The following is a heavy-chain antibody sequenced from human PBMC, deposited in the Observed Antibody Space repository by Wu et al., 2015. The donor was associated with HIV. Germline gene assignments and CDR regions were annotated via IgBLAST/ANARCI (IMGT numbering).Heavy chain of an antibody. D-gene: IGHD2-21*01. CDR1: GYTFTDFF. CDR3: ARVFSIAVVYCFSFLDYY. J-gene: IGHJ6*01. V-gene: IGHV1-2*02. Sequence: QVQLVQSGAEVKKPGASVKVSCKASGYTFTDFFIHWVRQAPGQGLEWMGWVSPNTGGTNYAQKFQGRVTMTRDTSINTAYMELTSLTSDDTAMYYCARVFSIAVVYCFSFLDYY. CDR2: VSPNTGGT.